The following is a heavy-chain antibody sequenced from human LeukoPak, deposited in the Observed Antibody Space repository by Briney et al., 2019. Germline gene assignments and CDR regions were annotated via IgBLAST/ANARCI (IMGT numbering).Heavy chain of an antibody. J-gene: IGHJ4*02. CDR1: GVSISSGSYS. Sequence: PSETLSLTCAVSGVSISSGSYSWSWIRQPPGKGLEWIGAIYYSGSTNYNPSLKSRVTISVDTSKNQFSLKLSSVTAADTAVYYCARETMVTSFDYWGQGTLVTVSS. CDR3: ARETMVTSFDY. D-gene: IGHD5-18*01. V-gene: IGHV4-61*01. CDR2: IYYSGST.